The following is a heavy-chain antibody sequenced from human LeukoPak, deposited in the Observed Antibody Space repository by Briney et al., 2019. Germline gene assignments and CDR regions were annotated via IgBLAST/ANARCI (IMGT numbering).Heavy chain of an antibody. V-gene: IGHV3-7*03. CDR1: GFTFSSYW. CDR2: IKQDGSEK. J-gene: IGHJ4*02. Sequence: PGGSLRLSCAASGFTFSSYWMNWVRQAPGKGLEWVANIKQDGSEKYYVDSVKGRFTISRDNAKNSLYLQMNSLRAEDTAVYYCARGIEDRITIFGYWGQGTLVTVSS. CDR3: ARGIEDRITIFGY. D-gene: IGHD3-3*01.